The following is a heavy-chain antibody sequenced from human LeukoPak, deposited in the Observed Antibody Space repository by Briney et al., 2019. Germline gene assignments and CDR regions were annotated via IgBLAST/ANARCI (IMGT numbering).Heavy chain of an antibody. CDR1: GYTFTGYY. CDR3: ARVGAYDSSGYYYGWDFGY. J-gene: IGHJ4*02. V-gene: IGHV1-2*02. Sequence: ASVKVSCKASGYTFTGYYMHWVRQAPGQGLEWMGWINPNSGGTNYAQKFQGRVTMTRDTSISTAYMELSRLRSDDTAVYYCARVGAYDSSGYYYGWDFGYWGQGTLVTVSS. CDR2: INPNSGGT. D-gene: IGHD3-22*01.